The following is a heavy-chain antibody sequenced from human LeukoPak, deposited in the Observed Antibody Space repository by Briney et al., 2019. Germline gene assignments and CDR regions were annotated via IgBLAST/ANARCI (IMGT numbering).Heavy chain of an antibody. J-gene: IGHJ3*01. CDR2: INSDGSEG. CDR1: GFTFSGFW. CDR3: ARSSYSSSSSV. D-gene: IGHD6-6*01. Sequence: AGGSLRLSCAASGFTFSGFWMSWSRQAPGKGLEWVASINSDGSEGYYADVVKGRFTISRDNAKNSLYLQINSLRAEDTAVYYCARSSYSSSSSVWGQGTMVTVSS. V-gene: IGHV3-7*03.